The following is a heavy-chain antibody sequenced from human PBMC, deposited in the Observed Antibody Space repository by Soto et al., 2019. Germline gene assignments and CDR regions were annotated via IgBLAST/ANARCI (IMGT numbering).Heavy chain of an antibody. D-gene: IGHD3-3*01. CDR3: ARRAGYYDFWSGYYPFDY. V-gene: IGHV4-39*01. CDR2: IYYSGST. Sequence: QLQLQESGPGLVKPSETLSLTCTVSGGSISSSSYYWGWIRQPPGKGLEWIGSIYYSGSTYYNPSLKSRVTISVDTSKNQFSLKLSSVTAADTAVYYCARRAGYYDFWSGYYPFDYWGQGTLVTVSS. J-gene: IGHJ4*02. CDR1: GGSISSSSYY.